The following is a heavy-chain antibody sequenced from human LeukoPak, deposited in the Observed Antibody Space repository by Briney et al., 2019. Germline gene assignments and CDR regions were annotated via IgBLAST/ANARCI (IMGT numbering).Heavy chain of an antibody. D-gene: IGHD1-26*01. J-gene: IGHJ4*02. CDR3: TRRGGSYYEYDY. CDR1: GFTFSGSA. Sequence: GGSLRLSCAASGFTFSGSALHWVRQASGKGLEWVGRIRSKANSYATAYAASVKGRFTISRDDSKNTAYLQMNSLKTEDTAAYYCTRRGGSYYEYDYWGQGTLVTVSS. CDR2: IRSKANSYAT. V-gene: IGHV3-73*01.